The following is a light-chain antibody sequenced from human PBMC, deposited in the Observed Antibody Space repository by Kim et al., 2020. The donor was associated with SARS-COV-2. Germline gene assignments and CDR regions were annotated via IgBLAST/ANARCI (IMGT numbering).Light chain of an antibody. CDR3: QYDVGSLLS. J-gene: IGKJ4*01. CDR1: QRVSSSH. Sequence: SPAERTTLPCRACQRVSSSHLAWYQQKPGQPPRDLIYGLSSRATGIPDRLSGSGSGTDLTLTISRLEAEDCAVYQCQYDVGSLLSFGGGNKVEIK. V-gene: IGKV3-20*01. CDR2: GLS.